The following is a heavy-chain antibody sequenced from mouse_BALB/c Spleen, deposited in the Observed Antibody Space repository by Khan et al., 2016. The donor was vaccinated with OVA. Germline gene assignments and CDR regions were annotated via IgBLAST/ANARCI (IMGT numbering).Heavy chain of an antibody. CDR3: ARFHGGY. CDR2: INTYTGEP. Sequence: QIQLVQSGPELKKPGETVKISCKASGYTFTNYVMNWVKQSPGKGLKWMGWINTYTGEPTYDDDFKGRFAFSLETSASTAFLQINSLKNEDTSTCFCARFHGGYWGQGTTLTVSS. CDR1: GYTFTNYV. V-gene: IGHV9-3-1*01. J-gene: IGHJ2*01.